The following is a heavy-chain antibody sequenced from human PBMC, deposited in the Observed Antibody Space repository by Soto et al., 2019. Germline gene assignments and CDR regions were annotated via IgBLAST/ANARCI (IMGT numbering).Heavy chain of an antibody. CDR1: GFTFDDYT. J-gene: IGHJ4*02. V-gene: IGHV3-43*01. CDR3: AKDIKLRYFDWLSPPDS. CDR2: ISWDGGST. D-gene: IGHD3-9*01. Sequence: PGGSLRLSCAASGFTFDDYTMHWVRQAPGKGLEWVSLISWDGGSTYYADSVKGRFTISRDNSKNSLYLQMNSLRTEDTALYYCAKDIKLRYFDWLSPPDSWGQGTLVTVSS.